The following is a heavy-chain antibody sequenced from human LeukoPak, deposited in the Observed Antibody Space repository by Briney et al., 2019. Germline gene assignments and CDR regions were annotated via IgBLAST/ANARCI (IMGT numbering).Heavy chain of an antibody. Sequence: GGSLRLSCAASGFTFSSYAMHWVRQAPGKGLEWASGISGSGGATYYADSVKGRFTISRDNSKNTLYLQMSGLRAEDTAVYYCAKKVITYYYGMDVWGQGTTVTVSS. CDR1: GFTFSSYA. CDR2: ISGSGGAT. CDR3: AKKVITYYYGMDV. D-gene: IGHD2-21*01. J-gene: IGHJ6*02. V-gene: IGHV3-23*01.